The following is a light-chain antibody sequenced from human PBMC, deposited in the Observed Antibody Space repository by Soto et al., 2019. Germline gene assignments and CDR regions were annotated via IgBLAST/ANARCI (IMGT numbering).Light chain of an antibody. CDR2: GTS. Sequence: DIVLTQSPATLSLSPGERAALSCRASQSVTNNYLAWYQQKPGQAPSLIIYGTSIKATGISDRFSGSGSGTDFTLTISRLKPEDFAVYFCQQYGSSPVTFGGGTRVE. J-gene: IGKJ4*01. V-gene: IGKV3-20*01. CDR3: QQYGSSPVT. CDR1: QSVTNNY.